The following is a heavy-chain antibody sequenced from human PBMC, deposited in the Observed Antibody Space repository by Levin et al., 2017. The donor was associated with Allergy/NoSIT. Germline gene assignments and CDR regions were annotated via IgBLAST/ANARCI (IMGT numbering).Heavy chain of an antibody. V-gene: IGHV3-49*03. D-gene: IGHD1-1*01. Sequence: GESLKISCTVSGFTFGDYAMKWFRQAPGKGLEWVSFIRSNAHGGTTEYAASVKGRFTMSRDDSKSIAYLQMNSLKTEDTAVYFCTRVLVATGPRLDYWGQGTLVTVSS. J-gene: IGHJ4*02. CDR2: IRSNAHGGTT. CDR3: TRVLVATGPRLDY. CDR1: GFTFGDYA.